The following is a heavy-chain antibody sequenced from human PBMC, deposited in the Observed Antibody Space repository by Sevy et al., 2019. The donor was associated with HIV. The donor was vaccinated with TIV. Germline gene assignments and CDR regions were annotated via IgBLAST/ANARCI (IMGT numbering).Heavy chain of an antibody. V-gene: IGHV3-53*01. CDR2: IYSGGST. CDR1: GFTVSSNY. Sequence: GGSLRLSCAASGFTVSSNYMSWVRQAPGKGLEWVSVIYSGGSTYYADSVKGRLTISRDNSKNTLYLQMNSLRAEDTAVYYCARGIAEQWLVKRQSYYFDYWGQGTLVTVSS. CDR3: ARGIAEQWLVKRQSYYFDY. D-gene: IGHD6-19*01. J-gene: IGHJ4*02.